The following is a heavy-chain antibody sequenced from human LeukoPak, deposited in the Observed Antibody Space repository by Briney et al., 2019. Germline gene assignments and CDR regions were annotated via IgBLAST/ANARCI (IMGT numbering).Heavy chain of an antibody. CDR1: GFTFSSYA. Sequence: GGSLRLSCAASGFTFSSYAMHWVRQAPGKGLEWVAVISYDGSNKYYADSVKGRFTISRDNSKNTLYLQMNSLRAEDTAVYYCARESMGFDPWGQGTLVTVSS. D-gene: IGHD2-8*01. CDR3: ARESMGFDP. V-gene: IGHV3-30*04. J-gene: IGHJ5*02. CDR2: ISYDGSNK.